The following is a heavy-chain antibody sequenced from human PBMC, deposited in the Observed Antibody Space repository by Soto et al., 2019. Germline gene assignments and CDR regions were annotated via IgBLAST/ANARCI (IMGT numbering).Heavy chain of an antibody. CDR2: IYYSGST. V-gene: IGHV4-39*01. Sequence: SSETLSLTCAVSGGSLSRGCYSLGWVRQPPGEGREWIGSIYYSGSTYYNPSHKSRVTISVDTSKNQFSLKLSSVTAADTAVYYCARQPATTYGSAGPPDVWGQGTTVTVSS. J-gene: IGHJ6*02. CDR1: GGSLSRGCYS. D-gene: IGHD3-10*01. CDR3: ARQPATTYGSAGPPDV.